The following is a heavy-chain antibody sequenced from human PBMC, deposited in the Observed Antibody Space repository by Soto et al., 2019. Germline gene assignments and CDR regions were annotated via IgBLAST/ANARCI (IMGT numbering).Heavy chain of an antibody. Sequence: PSETLSLTCTVSGASITFGGYSWIWIRHTPGKGLEWIGYINHLETTFYNPSFESRLTLSIDRAKNQFSLKLHSMSAADRAVYFCARGGGSDSFDYWGQGILVIVSS. J-gene: IGHJ4*02. CDR1: GASITFGGYS. CDR2: INHLETT. D-gene: IGHD1-26*01. V-gene: IGHV4-30-2*01. CDR3: ARGGGSDSFDY.